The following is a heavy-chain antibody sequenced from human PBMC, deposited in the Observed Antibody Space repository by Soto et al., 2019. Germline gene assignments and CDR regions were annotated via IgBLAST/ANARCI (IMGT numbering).Heavy chain of an antibody. J-gene: IGHJ4*02. CDR3: ARVHTGIMVTTTLDY. V-gene: IGHV1-2*02. CDR2: INPNGGGT. Sequence: ASVKVSCKASGYTFTAYYMHWVRQAPGQGLEWMGWINPNGGGTNYAQSFQGRVTMTRDTSISTAYMELSSLRSDDTAVYYCARVHTGIMVTTTLDYWGQGAPVPVYS. CDR1: GYTFTAYY. D-gene: IGHD2-21*02.